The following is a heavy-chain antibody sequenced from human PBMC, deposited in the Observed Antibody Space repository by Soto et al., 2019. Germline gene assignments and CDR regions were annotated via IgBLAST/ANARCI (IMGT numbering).Heavy chain of an antibody. V-gene: IGHV3-48*01. J-gene: IGHJ4*02. CDR3: ARDKRGVAGLIDY. CDR1: GFTFSSYS. D-gene: IGHD6-19*01. Sequence: PGGSLRLSCAASGFTFSSYSMNWVRQAPGKGLEWVSYISSSSSTIYYADSVKGRFTISRDNAKNSLYLQMNSLRAEDTAVYYCARDKRGVAGLIDYWGQGNLVTGS. CDR2: ISSSSSTI.